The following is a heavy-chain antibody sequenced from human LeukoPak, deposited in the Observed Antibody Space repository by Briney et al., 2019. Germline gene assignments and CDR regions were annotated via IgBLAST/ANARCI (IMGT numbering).Heavy chain of an antibody. CDR2: MNPNSGNT. CDR3: ARALRYFDWTLLAFDI. V-gene: IGHV1-8*01. CDR1: GYTFTSYD. Sequence: ASVTVSCKASGYTFTSYDINWVRQATGQGLEWMGWMNPNSGNTGYAQKFQGRVTMTRNTSISTAYMELSSLRSEDTAVYYCARALRYFDWTLLAFDIWGQGTMVTVSS. J-gene: IGHJ3*02. D-gene: IGHD3-9*01.